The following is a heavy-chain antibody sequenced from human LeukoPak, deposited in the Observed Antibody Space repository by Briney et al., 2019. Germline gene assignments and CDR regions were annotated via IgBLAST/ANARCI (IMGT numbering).Heavy chain of an antibody. Sequence: GGSLRLSCAASGFTFSSYAMSWVRQAPGKGLEWVSAISGSGARTFYADSVKGRFTISRDNSKNTLYLQMNSLRAEDTAVYYCAKDPYYYGSGSYYKGGGQGTLVTVSS. D-gene: IGHD3-10*01. J-gene: IGHJ4*02. CDR1: GFTFSSYA. CDR3: AKDPYYYGSGSYYKG. V-gene: IGHV3-23*01. CDR2: ISGSGART.